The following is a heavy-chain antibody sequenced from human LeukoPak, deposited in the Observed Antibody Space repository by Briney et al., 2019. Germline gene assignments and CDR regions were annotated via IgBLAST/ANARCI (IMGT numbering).Heavy chain of an antibody. Sequence: PSQTLSLTCTVSGGSISSGGYYWSWIRQPPGKGLEWIGYIYHSGSTYYNPSLKSRVTISVDRSKNQFSLKLSSVTAADTAVYYCARLPGEDMVRGDQNWFDPWGQGTLVTVSS. CDR1: GGSISSGGYY. CDR2: IYHSGST. CDR3: ARLPGEDMVRGDQNWFDP. D-gene: IGHD3-10*01. V-gene: IGHV4-30-2*01. J-gene: IGHJ5*02.